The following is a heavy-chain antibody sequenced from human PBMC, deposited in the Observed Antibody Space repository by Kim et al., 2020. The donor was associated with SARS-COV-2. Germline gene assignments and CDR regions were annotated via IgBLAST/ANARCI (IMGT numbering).Heavy chain of an antibody. D-gene: IGHD3-10*01. J-gene: IGHJ4*02. CDR3: AKDFRIGSGTPDY. V-gene: IGHV3-23*01. CDR2: ISGSGGST. CDR1: GFTFSSYA. Sequence: GGSLRLSCAASGFTFSSYAMSWVRQAPGKGLEWVSAISGSGGSTYYADSVKGRFTISRDNSKNTLYLQMNSLRAEETAVYYCAKDFRIGSGTPDYWGQGTLVTVSS.